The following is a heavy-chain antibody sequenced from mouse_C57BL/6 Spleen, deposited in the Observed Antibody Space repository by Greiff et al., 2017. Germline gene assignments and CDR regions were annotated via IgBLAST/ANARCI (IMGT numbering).Heavy chain of an antibody. CDR3: ARYNALYYGNAMDY. V-gene: IGHV7-3*01. D-gene: IGHD1-1*01. Sequence: DVMLVESGGGLVQPGGSLSLSCAASGFTFTDYYMSWVRQPPGKALEWLGFIRNKANGYTTEYSASVKGRFTISRDNSQSILYLQMNALRADDSATYDCARYNALYYGNAMDYWGQGTSVTVSS. CDR1: GFTFTDYY. J-gene: IGHJ4*01. CDR2: IRNKANGYTT.